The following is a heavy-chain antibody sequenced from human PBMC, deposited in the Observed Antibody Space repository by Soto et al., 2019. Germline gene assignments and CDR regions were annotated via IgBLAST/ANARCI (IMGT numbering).Heavy chain of an antibody. CDR1: GFTFSSYS. D-gene: IGHD6-6*01. CDR3: ARGVSVASRVYDY. Sequence: GGSLRLSCAASGFTFSSYSMNWVRQAPGEGLEWVSSITSSSTYIYYADSVKGRFTISRDNAKSSLFLQMNSLRAEDTAVYYCARGVSVASRVYDYWGQGTLVTVSS. V-gene: IGHV3-21*01. J-gene: IGHJ4*02. CDR2: ITSSSTYI.